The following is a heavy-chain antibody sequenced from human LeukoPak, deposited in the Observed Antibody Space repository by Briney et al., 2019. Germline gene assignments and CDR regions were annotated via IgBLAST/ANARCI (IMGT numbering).Heavy chain of an antibody. D-gene: IGHD1-26*01. V-gene: IGHV3-23*01. J-gene: IGHJ4*02. CDR2: ISDSVDST. Sequence: VGSLRLSCAASGFTFTSHAMSWVRQAPERGLGWVSCISDSVDSTYYANSVKGRFTISRDNSKKTLYLQMNSLRADDTAIYYCAKLIRRVGASDDDYWGQGTLVTVSS. CDR1: GFTFTSHA. CDR3: AKLIRRVGASDDDY.